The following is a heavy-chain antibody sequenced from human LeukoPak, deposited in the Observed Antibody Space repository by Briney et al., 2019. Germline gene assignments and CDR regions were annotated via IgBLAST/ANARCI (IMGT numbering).Heavy chain of an antibody. CDR1: GFTFSSYA. CDR2: ISYDGSNK. D-gene: IGHD4-11*01. CDR3: ARAPTTHDYYYGMDV. J-gene: IGHJ6*02. V-gene: IGHV3-30-3*01. Sequence: PGGSLRLSCAASGFTFSSYAMHWVRQAPGKGLEWVAVISYDGSNKYYADSVKGRFTISRDNSKNTLYLQMNSLRAEDTAVYYCARAPTTHDYYYGMDVWGQGTTVTVSS.